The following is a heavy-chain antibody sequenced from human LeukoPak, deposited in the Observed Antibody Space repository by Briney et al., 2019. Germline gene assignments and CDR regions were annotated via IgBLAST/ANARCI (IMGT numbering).Heavy chain of an antibody. Sequence: PSETLSLTCAVSGGSISSGGYSWNWIRQPPGKGLEWIGYIYYSGSTNYNPSLKSRVTISVDTSKNQFSLKLSSVTAADTAVYYCARGYCSSTSCYDAFDIWGQGTMVTVSS. D-gene: IGHD2-2*01. J-gene: IGHJ3*02. CDR2: IYYSGST. CDR1: GGSISSGGYS. CDR3: ARGYCSSTSCYDAFDI. V-gene: IGHV4-61*08.